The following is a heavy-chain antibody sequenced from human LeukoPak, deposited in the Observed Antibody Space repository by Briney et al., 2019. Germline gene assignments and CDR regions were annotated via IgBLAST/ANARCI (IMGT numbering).Heavy chain of an antibody. CDR3: ARGIFSSSWYRVYFFDY. CDR1: SGSISSGGYS. CDR2: IYYSGST. J-gene: IGHJ4*02. Sequence: SETLSLTCTVSSGSISSGGYSWSWIRQHPGKGLEWISYIYYSGSTHYNPSLKSRLTISVDTTKNQFSLLLRSVTAADTAVYYCARGIFSSSWYRVYFFDYWGLGTLVTVSS. V-gene: IGHV4-31*03. D-gene: IGHD6-13*01.